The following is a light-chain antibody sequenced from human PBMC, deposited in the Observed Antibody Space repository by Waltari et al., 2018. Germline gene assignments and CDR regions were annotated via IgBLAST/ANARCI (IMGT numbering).Light chain of an antibody. CDR1: STDIGVYNY. CDR3: ASFAGSNNL. V-gene: IGLV2-8*01. J-gene: IGLJ2*01. CDR2: EVT. Sequence: QSALTQPPSASGSPGQSVTISCTGTSTDIGVYNYVSWYQQHPGKAPKLLIYEVTERPSWVPDRFSGSKSGNTASLTVSGLQGEDEADYYCASFAGSNNLFGGGTKLTVL.